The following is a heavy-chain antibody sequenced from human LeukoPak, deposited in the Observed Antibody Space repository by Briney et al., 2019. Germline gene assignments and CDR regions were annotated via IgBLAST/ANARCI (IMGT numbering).Heavy chain of an antibody. CDR3: ARTPYSNYERDYGDKYYFDY. D-gene: IGHD4-11*01. CDR1: GSTFGSYG. J-gene: IGHJ4*02. CDR2: IWYDGSNK. Sequence: GRSLRLSCAASGSTFGSYGMHWVRQAPGKGLEWVAVIWYDGSNKYYADSVKGRFTISRDNSKNTLYLQMNSLRAEDTAVYYCARTPYSNYERDYGDKYYFDYWGQGTLVTVSS. V-gene: IGHV3-33*01.